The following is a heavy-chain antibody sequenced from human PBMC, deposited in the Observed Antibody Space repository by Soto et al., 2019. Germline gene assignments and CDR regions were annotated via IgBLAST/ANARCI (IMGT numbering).Heavy chain of an antibody. Sequence: ASVKVSCKASGYTFTSYYMHWVRQAPGQGLEWMGIINPSGGSTSYAQKFQGRVTMTRDTSTSTVYMELSSLRSEDTAVYYCARPSDYGGNSGLGYFDYWGQGTLVTSPQ. CDR1: GYTFTSYY. CDR2: INPSGGST. V-gene: IGHV1-46*01. J-gene: IGHJ4*02. D-gene: IGHD4-17*01. CDR3: ARPSDYGGNSGLGYFDY.